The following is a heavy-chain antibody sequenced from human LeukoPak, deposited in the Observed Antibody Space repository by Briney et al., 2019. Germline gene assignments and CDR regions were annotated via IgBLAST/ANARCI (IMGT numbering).Heavy chain of an antibody. CDR1: GGSFSGYY. CDR3: ARDVGDYYGSGYNWFDP. Sequence: SETLSLTCGVSGGSFSGYYWSWIRQSPGKGLEWIGEINESGSTDYNPSLMSRVTISLDTSKNQFSLKLSSVTAADTAVYYCARDVGDYYGSGYNWFDPWGQGTLVTVSS. V-gene: IGHV4-34*01. D-gene: IGHD3-10*01. CDR2: INESGST. J-gene: IGHJ5*02.